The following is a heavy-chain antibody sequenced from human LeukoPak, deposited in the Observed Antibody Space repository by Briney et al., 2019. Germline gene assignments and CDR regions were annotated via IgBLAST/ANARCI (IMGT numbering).Heavy chain of an antibody. J-gene: IGHJ4*02. CDR2: IIPILGIA. CDR3: ARDLSTVTTAGGILDY. V-gene: IGHV1-69*04. Sequence: SVKVSCKVSGGTFSSYAISWVRQAPGQGLEWMGRIIPILGIANYAQKFQGRVTITADKSTSTAYMELSSLRSEDTAVYYCARDLSTVTTAGGILDYWGQGTLVTV. CDR1: GGTFSSYA. D-gene: IGHD4-17*01.